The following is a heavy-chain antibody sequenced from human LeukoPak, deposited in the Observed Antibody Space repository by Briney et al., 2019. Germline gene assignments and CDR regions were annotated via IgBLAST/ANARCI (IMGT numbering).Heavy chain of an antibody. CDR1: GFTFSSYS. V-gene: IGHV3-48*04. Sequence: GGSLRLSCAASGFTFSSYSMNWVRQAPGKGLEWVSYISSGGSTTYYAGSVKGRFTVSRDNAKNSLYLQMNSLRAEDTAVYYCAKQSGYDNRYYYYGMDVWGQGTTVTVSS. CDR2: ISSGGSTT. J-gene: IGHJ6*02. D-gene: IGHD5-12*01. CDR3: AKQSGYDNRYYYYGMDV.